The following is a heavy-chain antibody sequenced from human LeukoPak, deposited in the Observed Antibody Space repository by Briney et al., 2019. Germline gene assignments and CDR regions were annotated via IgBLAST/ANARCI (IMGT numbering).Heavy chain of an antibody. CDR1: GGSFSGYY. CDR3: ARFKSVVPAALSFDP. D-gene: IGHD2-2*01. CDR2: INHSGST. J-gene: IGHJ5*02. V-gene: IGHV4-34*01. Sequence: SGTLSLTCAVYGGSFSGYYWSWIRQPPGKGLEWIGEINHSGSTNYNPSLKSRVTISVDTSENQFSLKLSSVTAADTAVYYCARFKSVVPAALSFDPWGQGTLVTVSS.